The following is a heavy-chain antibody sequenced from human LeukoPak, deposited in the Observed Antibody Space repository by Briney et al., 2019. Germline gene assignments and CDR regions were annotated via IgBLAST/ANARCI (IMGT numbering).Heavy chain of an antibody. Sequence: SETLSLTCTVSDDSIRSGAFYWSWIRQAAGKGLEWIGNMYPGGATNYNPSLKSRVSITGDTSNNRLSLTLTSVHAADTAVYYCARSRRKSRGDLWGRGTLVTASS. CDR2: MYPGGAT. D-gene: IGHD3-10*01. CDR1: DDSIRSGAFY. CDR3: ARSRRKSRGDL. V-gene: IGHV4-61*09. J-gene: IGHJ2*01.